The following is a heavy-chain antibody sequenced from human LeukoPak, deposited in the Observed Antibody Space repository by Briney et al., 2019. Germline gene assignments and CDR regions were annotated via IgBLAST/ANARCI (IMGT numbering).Heavy chain of an antibody. J-gene: IGHJ6*02. V-gene: IGHV3-33*01. CDR2: IWYDGSNK. CDR1: GFTFSSYG. Sequence: PGGSLRLSCAASGFTFSSYGMQWVRQAPGKGLEWVAVIWYDGSNKYYADSVKGRFTISRDNSKNTLYLQMNSLRAEDTAVYYCARERRAYDFWSGPRYYGVDVWGQGTTVTVSS. D-gene: IGHD3-3*01. CDR3: ARERRAYDFWSGPRYYGVDV.